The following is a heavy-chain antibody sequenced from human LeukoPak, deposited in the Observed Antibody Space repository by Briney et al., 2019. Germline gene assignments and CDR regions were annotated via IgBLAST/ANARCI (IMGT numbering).Heavy chain of an antibody. Sequence: GASVKVSCKASGYTFTGYYMHWVRQAPGQGLEWMGWINPNSGSTNYAQKFQGWVTMTRDTSISTAYMELSRLRSDDTAVYYCARDFGGFNYYDSSGYGYYYYGMDVWGQGTTVTVSS. J-gene: IGHJ6*02. CDR1: GYTFTGYY. CDR2: INPNSGST. V-gene: IGHV1-2*04. CDR3: ARDFGGFNYYDSSGYGYYYYGMDV. D-gene: IGHD3-22*01.